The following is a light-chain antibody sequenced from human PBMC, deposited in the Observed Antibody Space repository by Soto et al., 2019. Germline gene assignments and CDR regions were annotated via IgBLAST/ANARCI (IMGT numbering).Light chain of an antibody. V-gene: IGKV3-15*01. CDR1: QSVRSN. CDR3: QQYNNLPPWT. Sequence: EIVMTQSPATVSVSPGERATLSCRASQSVRSNLAWYQQKPGQAPRLLIYRASTRATGVPARFSGSGSGTGFTLTISSLQSEDFASYYCQQYNNLPPWTFGQGTKVDIK. CDR2: RAS. J-gene: IGKJ1*01.